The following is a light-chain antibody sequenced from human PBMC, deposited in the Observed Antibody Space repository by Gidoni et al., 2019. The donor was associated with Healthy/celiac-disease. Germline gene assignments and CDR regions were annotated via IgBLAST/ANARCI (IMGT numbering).Light chain of an antibody. CDR1: QSVSSSY. CDR3: QQYGNSPQT. V-gene: IGKV3-20*01. Sequence: EIVLTQSPGNPSLSPGERATPSCRASQSVSSSYLAWYQQKPGQAPRLLIYGASSRATGIPDRFSGSGSGTDFTLTISRLDPEDFAVYYCQQYGNSPQTFGQGTKVEIK. CDR2: GAS. J-gene: IGKJ1*01.